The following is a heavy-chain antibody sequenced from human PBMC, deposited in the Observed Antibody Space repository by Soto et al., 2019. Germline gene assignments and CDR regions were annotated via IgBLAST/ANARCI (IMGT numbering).Heavy chain of an antibody. CDR2: IQNSGSS. J-gene: IGHJ3*02. D-gene: IGHD1-26*01. V-gene: IGHV4-59*01. CDR3: ERDGGVVGAEGAFEI. Sequence: SETLSLTCTVSGGPISTYYWSWIRRPPGKELEWIGYIQNSGSSNSNPSLKSRVTISVDTSTNQFSLKLRNVTGADTAVYYCERDGGVVGAEGAFEIWGQGTMVTV. CDR1: GGPISTYY.